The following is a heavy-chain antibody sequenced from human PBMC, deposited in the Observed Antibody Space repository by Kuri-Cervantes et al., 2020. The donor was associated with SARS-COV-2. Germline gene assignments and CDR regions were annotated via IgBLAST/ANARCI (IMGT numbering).Heavy chain of an antibody. CDR2: IKQDGSEK. D-gene: IGHD5-18*01. CDR3: ATGVRGYSYGPDY. V-gene: IGHV3-7*05. CDR1: GFTFSSYW. J-gene: IGHJ4*02. Sequence: GGSLRLSCEASGFTFSSYWMSWVRQAPGKGLEWVANIKQDGSEKYYVDSVKGRFTISRDNAKNSLYLQMNSLRAEDTAVYYCATGVRGYSYGPDYWGQGTLVTVSS.